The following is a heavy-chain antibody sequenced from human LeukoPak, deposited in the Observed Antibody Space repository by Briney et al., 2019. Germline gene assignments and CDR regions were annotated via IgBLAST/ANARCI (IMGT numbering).Heavy chain of an antibody. CDR1: GFTFSSYW. Sequence: GGSLRLFCAASGFTFSSYWMHWVRQAPGKGLVWVSRINSDGSSTSYADSVKSRFTISRDNAKNSLYLQMNSLRAEDTAVYYCARFWYRTVTTRWFDPWGQGTLVTVSS. V-gene: IGHV3-74*01. D-gene: IGHD4-17*01. J-gene: IGHJ5*02. CDR3: ARFWYRTVTTRWFDP. CDR2: INSDGSST.